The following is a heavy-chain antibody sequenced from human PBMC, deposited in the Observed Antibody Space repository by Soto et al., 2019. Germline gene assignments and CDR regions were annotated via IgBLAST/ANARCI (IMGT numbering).Heavy chain of an antibody. CDR1: GFAFSNFG. V-gene: IGHV3-33*04. CDR3: ARDPGQDEAMDY. J-gene: IGHJ4*02. CDR2: IWHNGKNK. Sequence: QVQGVESGGGVVQPGRSLRSSCATSGFAFSNFGMHWVRQVPGKGLEWVAVIWHNGKNKDYADYAKGRFTISRDNSKNILYLEMNSLRVEDTAIYYCARDPGQDEAMDYWGQGTLVTVSS.